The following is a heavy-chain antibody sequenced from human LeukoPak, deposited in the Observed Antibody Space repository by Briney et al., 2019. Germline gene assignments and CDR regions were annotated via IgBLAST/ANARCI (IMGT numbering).Heavy chain of an antibody. CDR2: INPNSGGT. D-gene: IGHD1-20*01. Sequence: ASVKFSCKASGYTFTGYYMHWVRQAPGQGLEWMGWINPNSGGTNYAQKFQGRVTMTRDTSISTAYMELSRLRSDDTAVYYCARDITGTTGLGVDAFDIWGQGTMVTVSS. CDR3: ARDITGTTGLGVDAFDI. V-gene: IGHV1-2*02. J-gene: IGHJ3*02. CDR1: GYTFTGYY.